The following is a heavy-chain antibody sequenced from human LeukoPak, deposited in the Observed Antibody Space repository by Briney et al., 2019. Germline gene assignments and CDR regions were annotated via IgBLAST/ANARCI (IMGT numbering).Heavy chain of an antibody. V-gene: IGHV3-53*01. Sequence: GGSLRLSCAGSGFTVSSSTMSWVHQAPGKGLEWVANLYSDALDGITNYADSVKGRFTISRDNSQNTLYLQMNSLRVEDTATYYCAREIGGGHHYFEHWGQGTVVTVSS. CDR3: AREIGGGHHYFEH. D-gene: IGHD1-26*01. CDR1: GFTVSSST. J-gene: IGHJ4*02. CDR2: LYSDALDGIT.